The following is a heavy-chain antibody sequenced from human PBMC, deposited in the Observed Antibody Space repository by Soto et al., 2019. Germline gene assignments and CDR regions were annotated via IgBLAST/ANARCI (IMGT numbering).Heavy chain of an antibody. Sequence: ASVKVSCKASGGTFSSYAISWVRQAPGQGLEWMGGTIPIFGTANYAQKFQGRVTITADESTSTAYMEPSSLRSEDTAVYYCARDYYDSSGYYSPDAFDIWGQGTMVTVSS. V-gene: IGHV1-69*13. CDR3: ARDYYDSSGYYSPDAFDI. D-gene: IGHD3-22*01. CDR2: TIPIFGTA. J-gene: IGHJ3*02. CDR1: GGTFSSYA.